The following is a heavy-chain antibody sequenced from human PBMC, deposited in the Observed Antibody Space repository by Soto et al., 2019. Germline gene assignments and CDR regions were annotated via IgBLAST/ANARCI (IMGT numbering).Heavy chain of an antibody. Sequence: GGSLRLSCAASGFTFSSYGMHWVRQAPGKGLEWVAVIWYDGSNKYYADSVKGRFTISRDNSKNTLYLQMSSLRAEDTAVYYCARDHSSSWRTYYYYYYGMDVWGQGTTVTVSS. CDR2: IWYDGSNK. CDR3: ARDHSSSWRTYYYYYYGMDV. V-gene: IGHV3-33*01. J-gene: IGHJ6*02. CDR1: GFTFSSYG. D-gene: IGHD6-13*01.